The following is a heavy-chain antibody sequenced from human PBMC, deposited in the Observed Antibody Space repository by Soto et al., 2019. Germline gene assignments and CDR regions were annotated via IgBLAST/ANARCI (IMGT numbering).Heavy chain of an antibody. CDR2: ISAHNGNT. D-gene: IGHD3-16*01. CDR1: GYGFTTYG. Sequence: QIHLVQSGAEVKKPGASVKVSCKGSGYGFTTYGITWVRQAPGQGLEWMAWISAHNGNTNYAQKLQGRVTVTRDTTTSTVYMELRSLRCDDTDVYYCARGGSGDYWGQGALVTVSS. V-gene: IGHV1-18*01. J-gene: IGHJ4*02. CDR3: ARGGSGDY.